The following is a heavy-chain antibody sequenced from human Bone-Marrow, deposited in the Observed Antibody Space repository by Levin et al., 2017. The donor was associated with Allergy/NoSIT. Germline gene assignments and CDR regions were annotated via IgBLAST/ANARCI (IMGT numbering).Heavy chain of an antibody. Sequence: GESLKISCAASGFTFSSYAMHWVRQAPGKGLEWVAVIPYDGVDKYYADSVKGRFTISRDNSKNTLYLQMDSLRPEDTAVYYCVTDYGDERKFDYWGQGALVTVSS. CDR1: GFTFSSYA. V-gene: IGHV3-30-3*01. D-gene: IGHD4-17*01. J-gene: IGHJ4*02. CDR3: VTDYGDERKFDY. CDR2: IPYDGVDK.